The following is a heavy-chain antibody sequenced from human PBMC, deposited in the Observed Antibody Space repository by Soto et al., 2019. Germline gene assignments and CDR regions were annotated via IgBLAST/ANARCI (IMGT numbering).Heavy chain of an antibody. Sequence: SPTLVNPTQTLTLTCSFSGFSLTTGVGVGWIRQSPEKALEWLALIFWDDDKRYSPSLKSRLTITKDTSRNQVVLIMTSVEADDTATYYCAHDTSGWRWLPDVWGQGTTVTVSS. CDR3: AHDTSGWRWLPDV. CDR1: GFSLTTGVG. V-gene: IGHV2-5*02. D-gene: IGHD2-21*01. CDR2: IFWDDDK. J-gene: IGHJ6*02.